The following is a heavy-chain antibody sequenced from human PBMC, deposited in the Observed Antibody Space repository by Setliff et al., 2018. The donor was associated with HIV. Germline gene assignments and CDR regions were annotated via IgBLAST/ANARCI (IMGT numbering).Heavy chain of an antibody. CDR2: IIPIFGTA. D-gene: IGHD1-26*01. Sequence: GASVKVSCKASGGTFSSYAISWVRQAPGQGLEWMGGIIPIFGTANYAQKFQGRVTITTDESTSTAYMELSSLRSEDTAVYYCARACAGATHSYCYYYYGMDVWGQGTTVTVSS. V-gene: IGHV1-69*05. CDR3: ARACAGATHSYCYYYYGMDV. CDR1: GGTFSSYA. J-gene: IGHJ6*02.